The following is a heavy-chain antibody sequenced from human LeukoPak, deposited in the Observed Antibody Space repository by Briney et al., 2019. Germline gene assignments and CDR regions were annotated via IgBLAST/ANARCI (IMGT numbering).Heavy chain of an antibody. CDR3: AREEPYYYEYYGMDV. V-gene: IGHV4-4*07. D-gene: IGHD1-14*01. J-gene: IGHJ6*02. Sequence: SETLSLTCTVSGGSISSHYWSWIRQPAGKGLEWIGRIYTSGSTNYNPSLKSRVTMSVDTSKNQFSLKLSSVTAADTAVYYCAREEPYYYEYYGMDVWGQGTTVTVSS. CDR1: GGSISSHY. CDR2: IYTSGST.